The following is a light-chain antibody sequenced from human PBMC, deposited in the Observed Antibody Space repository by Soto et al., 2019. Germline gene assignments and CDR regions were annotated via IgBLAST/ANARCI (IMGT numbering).Light chain of an antibody. J-gene: IGLJ1*01. V-gene: IGLV2-14*01. CDR3: SSYTSSSTLLYV. CDR1: SSDVGSYNY. CDR2: DVS. Sequence: QSDLTQPASVSGSPGQSITISCTGTSSDVGSYNYVSWYQQHPGKAPKLMIYDVSNRPSGVSNRFSGSKSGNTASLTISGLQAEDEADYYCSSYTSSSTLLYVFGTGTKLTVL.